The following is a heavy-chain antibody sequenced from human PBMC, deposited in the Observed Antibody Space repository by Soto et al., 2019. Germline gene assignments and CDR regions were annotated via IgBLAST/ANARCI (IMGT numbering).Heavy chain of an antibody. CDR1: GGSISSSSYY. D-gene: IGHD5-12*01. J-gene: IGHJ4*02. Sequence: QLQESGPGLVKPSETLSLTCTVSGGSISSSSYYWGWIRQPPGKGLEWIGSIYYSGSTYYNPSLKSRVTISVDTSKNQFSLKLSSVTAADTAVYYCARGDIVATILYYFDYWGQGTLVTVSS. V-gene: IGHV4-39*01. CDR3: ARGDIVATILYYFDY. CDR2: IYYSGST.